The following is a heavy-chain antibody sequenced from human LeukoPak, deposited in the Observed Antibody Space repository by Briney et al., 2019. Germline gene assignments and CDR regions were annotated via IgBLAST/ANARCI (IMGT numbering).Heavy chain of an antibody. J-gene: IGHJ2*01. CDR3: ARDRGYCSSTSCYGPDWYFDL. CDR1: GGTFSSYA. V-gene: IGHV1-69*06. CDR2: IFPIFGTA. Sequence: GSSVKVSCKASGGTFSSYAISWVRQAPGQGLEWMGGIFPIFGTANYAQKFQGRVTITADKSTSTAYMELSSLRSEDTAVYYCARDRGYCSSTSCYGPDWYFDLWGRGTLVTVSS. D-gene: IGHD2-2*01.